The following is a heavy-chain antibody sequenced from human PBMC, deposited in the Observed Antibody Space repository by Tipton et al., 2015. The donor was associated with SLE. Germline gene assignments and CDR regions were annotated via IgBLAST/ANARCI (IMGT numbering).Heavy chain of an antibody. CDR1: GFTFSNAW. D-gene: IGHD6-19*01. CDR2: IKSKTDGGTT. Sequence: SLRLSCAASGFTFSNAWLSWVRQAPGKGLEWVGRIKSKTDGGTTDYAAPVKGRFTISRDDSKNTLYLQMNSLKTEDTAVYYCTTGSWGIAVAGSASAPTLFPLVSW. J-gene: IGHJ5*01. CDR3: TTGSWGIAVAGSASAPTLFPLVS. V-gene: IGHV3-15*01.